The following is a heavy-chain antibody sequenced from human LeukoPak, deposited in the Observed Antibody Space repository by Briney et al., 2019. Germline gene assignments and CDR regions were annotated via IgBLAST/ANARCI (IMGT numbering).Heavy chain of an antibody. CDR2: FSGSGGST. CDR1: GFTFSSHA. CDR3: AKDGRRVAVAGTVFDY. D-gene: IGHD6-19*01. J-gene: IGHJ4*02. V-gene: IGHV3-23*01. Sequence: GGSLRLSCAASGFTFSSHAMSWVRQAPGKGLEWVLSFSGSGGSTYYADSVKGRFTISRDNAKNSLYLQMNSLRAEDTAVYYCAKDGRRVAVAGTVFDYWGQGTLVTVSS.